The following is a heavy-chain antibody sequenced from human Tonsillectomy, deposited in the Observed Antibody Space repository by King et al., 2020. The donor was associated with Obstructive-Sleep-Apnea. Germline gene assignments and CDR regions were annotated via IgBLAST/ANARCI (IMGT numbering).Heavy chain of an antibody. V-gene: IGHV3-30*18. J-gene: IGHJ6*02. CDR1: GFTFSNYG. Sequence: QVQLVESGGGVVQPGRSLRLSCAASGFTFSNYGMHWVRQAPGKGLEWVAVISYDGDNKYYADSVKGRFTLSRDNSRKSLYLQMNSLRAGDTAVYYCAKERKGYSGYDLGEWDHYHHFGVDVWGLGTTVTVSS. D-gene: IGHD5-12*01. CDR3: AKERKGYSGYDLGEWDHYHHFGVDV. CDR2: ISYDGDNK.